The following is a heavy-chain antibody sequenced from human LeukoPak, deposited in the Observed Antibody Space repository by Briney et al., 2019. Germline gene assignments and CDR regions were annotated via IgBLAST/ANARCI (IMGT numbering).Heavy chain of an antibody. D-gene: IGHD4-23*01. J-gene: IGHJ6*03. CDR3: ARLYYGGITYYYYYMDV. CDR1: GYSISSGYY. Sequence: SETLSLTCAVSGYSISSGYYWGWIRQPPGKGLEWIGSIYHSGSTYYNPSLKSRVTISVDTSKNQFSLKLSSVTAADTAVYYCARLYYGGITYYYYYMDVWGKGTAVTVSS. V-gene: IGHV4-38-2*01. CDR2: IYHSGST.